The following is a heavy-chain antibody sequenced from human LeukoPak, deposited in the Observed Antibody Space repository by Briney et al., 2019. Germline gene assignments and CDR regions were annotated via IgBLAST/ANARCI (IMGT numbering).Heavy chain of an antibody. CDR1: GYTFTYYY. Sequence: ASVTVSCKASGYTFTYYYMHWVRQAPGQGLEWMGWINLNSGGTKYAQKFQGRVTMTRDTSISTAYMELTSLTSDDTAVYYCTRPKTTLTTPPDYWGQGTLVTVSS. D-gene: IGHD4-17*01. J-gene: IGHJ4*02. V-gene: IGHV1-2*02. CDR2: INLNSGGT. CDR3: TRPKTTLTTPPDY.